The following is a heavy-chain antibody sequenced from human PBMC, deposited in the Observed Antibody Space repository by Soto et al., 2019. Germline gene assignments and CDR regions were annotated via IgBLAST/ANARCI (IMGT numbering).Heavy chain of an antibody. J-gene: IGHJ4*02. CDR2: IFSNDEK. V-gene: IGHV2-26*01. CDR1: GFSLSNARMG. Sequence: QVTLKESGPVLVKPTETLTLTCTVSGFSLSNARMGVSWIRQPPGKALEWLAHIFSNDEKFYSTSLKSRLTISKDTSKSQVVLTMTNMEPVDTATYYCARMNYDFWSGYFYFDYWGQGTLVTVSS. D-gene: IGHD3-3*01. CDR3: ARMNYDFWSGYFYFDY.